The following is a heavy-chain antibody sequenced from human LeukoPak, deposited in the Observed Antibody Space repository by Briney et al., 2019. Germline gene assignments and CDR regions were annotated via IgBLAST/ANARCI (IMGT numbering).Heavy chain of an antibody. Sequence: PSETLSLTCTVSGGTISNYYWNWIRQPPGKGLEWIGYISYSGSTNYNPSLKSRVTISVDTSKNQFSLRLSSVTAADTAVYYCARHLGPGWHAMDVWGQGTLVTVSS. CDR3: ARHLGPGWHAMDV. CDR1: GGTISNYY. D-gene: IGHD5-18*01. CDR2: ISYSGST. J-gene: IGHJ4*02. V-gene: IGHV4-59*08.